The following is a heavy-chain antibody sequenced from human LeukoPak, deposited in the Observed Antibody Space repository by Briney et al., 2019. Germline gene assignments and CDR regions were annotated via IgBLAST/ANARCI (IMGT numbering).Heavy chain of an antibody. CDR2: INWSGRNT. D-gene: IGHD2-8*01. Sequence: GGSLRLSCDASGFTFEDYGMGWVRQAPGKGLEWVSDINWSGRNTNYGDSVKGRFTISRDNAKKSLHLQMNSLRAEDTAFYYCAKYFVGLMAPFDSWGQGTLVTVSS. CDR1: GFTFEDYG. J-gene: IGHJ4*02. V-gene: IGHV3-20*04. CDR3: AKYFVGLMAPFDS.